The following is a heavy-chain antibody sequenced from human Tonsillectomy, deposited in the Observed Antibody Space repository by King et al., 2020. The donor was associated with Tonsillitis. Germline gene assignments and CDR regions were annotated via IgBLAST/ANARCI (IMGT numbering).Heavy chain of an antibody. CDR3: ARDENHDFSNWFDP. CDR2: INPNSGGT. J-gene: IGHJ5*02. CDR1: GYTFSGYY. Sequence: QLVQSGAEVKKPGASVKVACKASGYTFSGYYIHWVRQAPGQGLEWMGWINPNSGGTNYAQKFQGRVTMTRDTSISTAYMELSRLRSDDTAVYYCARDENHDFSNWFDPWGQGTLVTVSS. D-gene: IGHD3-3*01. V-gene: IGHV1-2*02.